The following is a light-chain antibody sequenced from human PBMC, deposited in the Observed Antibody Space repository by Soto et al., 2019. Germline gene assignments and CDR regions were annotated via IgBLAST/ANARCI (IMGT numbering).Light chain of an antibody. CDR3: QQYGNSPRYS. Sequence: EIVLTQSPGTLSLSLGERVTLSCRASQSVSSNYLAWYQQQPGQAPSLLIYGTSSRSTGLPDRFSGSGSGSAFTLIINRRQPADFAVYYCQQYGNSPRYSFGGGTKLEI. CDR1: QSVSSNY. V-gene: IGKV3-20*01. CDR2: GTS. J-gene: IGKJ2*03.